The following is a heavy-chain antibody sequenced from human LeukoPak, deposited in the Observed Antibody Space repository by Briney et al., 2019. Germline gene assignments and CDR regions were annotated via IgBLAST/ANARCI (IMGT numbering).Heavy chain of an antibody. V-gene: IGHV4-39*02. Sequence: SETLSLTCTVSGDSISSSHYYWGWIRQSPGKGLEWIGSIYSGGESHYNPSLNSRVTIFLDTSKNRFSLNLISVTATDTAVYYCVRDYSNFVQGDWGQGTLVTVSS. CDR2: IYSGGES. CDR1: GDSISSSHYY. CDR3: VRDYSNFVQGD. J-gene: IGHJ4*02. D-gene: IGHD4-11*01.